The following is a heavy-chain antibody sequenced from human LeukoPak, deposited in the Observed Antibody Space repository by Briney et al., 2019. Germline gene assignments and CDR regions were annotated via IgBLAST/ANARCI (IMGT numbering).Heavy chain of an antibody. CDR3: AKCYDFWSGYPYGMDV. CDR2: IWYDGSNK. V-gene: IGHV3-33*08. Sequence: GGSLRLSCAASGFTFSSYGMHWVRQAPGKGLEWVAVIWYDGSNKYYADSVKGRFTISRDNSKNTLYLQMNSLRAEDTAVYYCAKCYDFWSGYPYGMDVWGQGTTVTVSS. J-gene: IGHJ6*02. D-gene: IGHD3-3*01. CDR1: GFTFSSYG.